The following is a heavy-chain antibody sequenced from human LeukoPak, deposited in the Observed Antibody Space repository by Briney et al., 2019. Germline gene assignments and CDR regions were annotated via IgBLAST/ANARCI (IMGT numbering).Heavy chain of an antibody. D-gene: IGHD2-21*02. CDR3: ARLVVTSNSDYFDY. V-gene: IGHV1-2*02. Sequence: ASVKVSCKASGYTFTDYYMHWVRQAPGQGLEWMGWINPNSGGTGYAQKFQGRVTVTRATSITTAYMELSRLRSDDTAVYYCARLVVTSNSDYFDYWGQGTLVTVSS. CDR2: INPNSGGT. J-gene: IGHJ4*02. CDR1: GYTFTDYY.